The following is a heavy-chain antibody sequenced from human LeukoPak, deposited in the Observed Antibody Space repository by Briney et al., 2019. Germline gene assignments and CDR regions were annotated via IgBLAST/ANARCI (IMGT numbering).Heavy chain of an antibody. J-gene: IGHJ6*03. CDR2: INAGNGNT. CDR1: GYTFTSYA. D-gene: IGHD4-11*01. CDR3: AREGAYSNYGYYYYYMDV. Sequence: ASVKVSCKASGYTFTSYAMHWVRQAPGQRLEWMGWINAGNGNTKYSQEFQGRVTITRDTSASTAYMELSSLRSEDMAVYYCAREGAYSNYGYYYYYMDVWGKGTTVTVSS. V-gene: IGHV1-3*03.